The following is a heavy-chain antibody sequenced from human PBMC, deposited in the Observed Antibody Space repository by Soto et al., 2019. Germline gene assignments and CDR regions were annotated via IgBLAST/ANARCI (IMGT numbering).Heavy chain of an antibody. D-gene: IGHD3-9*01. J-gene: IGHJ4*02. V-gene: IGHV2-5*02. CDR1: GFSLSTSGVG. Sequence: QITLKESGPTLVKPTQTLTLTCTFSGFSLSTSGVGVGWIRQPPGKALEWLALIYWDDDKRYSPSLKSRLTIIKDTSTNQVVLTMTNMDPVDTATYYCAHFFDPYYFDYWGQGTLVTVSS. CDR3: AHFFDPYYFDY. CDR2: IYWDDDK.